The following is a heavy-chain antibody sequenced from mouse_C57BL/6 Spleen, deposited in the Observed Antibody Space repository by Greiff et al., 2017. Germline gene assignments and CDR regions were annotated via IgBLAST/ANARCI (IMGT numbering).Heavy chain of an antibody. CDR2: IDPSDSYT. Sequence: QVQLQQPGAELVMPGASVKLSCKASGYTFTSYWMHWVKQRPGQGLEWIGEIDPSDSYTNYNQKFKGKSTLTVDKSSSTAYMQRSSLTSEDSAVYYWARGLGLRWYFDYWGQGTTLTVSS. D-gene: IGHD3-1*01. V-gene: IGHV1-69*01. J-gene: IGHJ2*01. CDR3: ARGLGLRWYFDY. CDR1: GYTFTSYW.